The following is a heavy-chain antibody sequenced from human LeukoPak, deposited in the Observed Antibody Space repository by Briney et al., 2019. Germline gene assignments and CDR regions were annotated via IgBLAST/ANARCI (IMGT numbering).Heavy chain of an antibody. CDR1: GFTFGDFA. Sequence: PGGSLRLSCTASGFTFGDFAMSWVRQAPGKGLEWVGFIRSQGYGGAPEHAASVKGRFSIARDDSKSIAYLQMSSLKVEDTGLYYCTRSTVIADSFDYWGQGILVTVSS. J-gene: IGHJ4*02. CDR2: IRSQGYGGAP. CDR3: TRSTVIADSFDY. D-gene: IGHD4-17*01. V-gene: IGHV3-49*04.